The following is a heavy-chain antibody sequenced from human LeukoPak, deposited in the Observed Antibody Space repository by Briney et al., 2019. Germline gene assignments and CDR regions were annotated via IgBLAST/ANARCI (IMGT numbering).Heavy chain of an antibody. CDR1: GGSISSYY. V-gene: IGHV4-59*01. D-gene: IGHD5-12*01. CDR3: ARAPGMATIENYFDY. Sequence: ASETLSLTCTVSGGSISSYYWSWIRQPPGKGLEWIGYIYYSGSTNYNPSLKSRVTISVDTSKNQFSLKLSSVTAADTAVYYCARAPGMATIENYFDYWGQGTLVTVFS. J-gene: IGHJ4*02. CDR2: IYYSGST.